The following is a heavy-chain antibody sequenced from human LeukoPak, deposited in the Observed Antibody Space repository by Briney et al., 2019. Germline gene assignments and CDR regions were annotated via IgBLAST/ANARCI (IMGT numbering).Heavy chain of an antibody. V-gene: IGHV3-48*02. CDR1: GFTFSSYS. CDR3: ARDIAVAGNYFDY. D-gene: IGHD6-19*01. Sequence: GGSLRLSCAASGFTFSSYSMNWVRQAPGKGLEWVSYISSSSTIYYGDSVKGRFTISRDNAKNSLYLQMNSLRDEDTAVFYCARDIAVAGNYFDYWGQGTLVTVSS. CDR2: ISSSSTI. J-gene: IGHJ4*02.